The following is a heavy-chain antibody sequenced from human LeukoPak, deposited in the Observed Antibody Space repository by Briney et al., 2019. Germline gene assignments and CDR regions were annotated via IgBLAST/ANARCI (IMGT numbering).Heavy chain of an antibody. CDR1: GFTFSSNW. Sequence: GALRLSCAASGFTFSSNWMHWVRQAPGKGLVWVSRIASDGSSTTYADSVKGRFSISRDNAKNTLYLQMNSLRVEDTAVYYCARGRPHGNDYWGQGTLVTVSS. V-gene: IGHV3-74*01. J-gene: IGHJ4*02. CDR2: IASDGSST. D-gene: IGHD4-23*01. CDR3: ARGRPHGNDY.